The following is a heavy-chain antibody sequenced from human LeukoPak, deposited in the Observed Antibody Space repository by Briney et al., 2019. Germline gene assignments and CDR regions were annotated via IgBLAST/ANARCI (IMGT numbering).Heavy chain of an antibody. D-gene: IGHD1-26*01. CDR3: ARDPYLLGATKLFDY. V-gene: IGHV3-30-3*01. Sequence: PGRSLRLSCAASGFTFSSYAMHWVRQAPGKGLEWVAVISYDGSNKYYADSVKGRFTISRDNSKNTLYLQMNSLRAEDTAVYYCARDPYLLGATKLFDYWGQGTLVTVSS. CDR1: GFTFSSYA. J-gene: IGHJ4*02. CDR2: ISYDGSNK.